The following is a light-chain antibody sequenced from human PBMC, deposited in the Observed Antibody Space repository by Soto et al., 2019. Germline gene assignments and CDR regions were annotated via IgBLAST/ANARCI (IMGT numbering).Light chain of an antibody. CDR3: SSYAGSNNWV. CDR1: SSDVGGYNS. V-gene: IGLV2-8*01. Sequence: QSALTQPPSASGSPGQSVTISCTGTSSDVGGYNSVSWYQQHPGKAPKLMIYEVSKRPSGVPDRFSGSKSGNTASLTVSGLQAEDDADYYCSSYAGSNNWVFGGGTKLTVL. J-gene: IGLJ3*02. CDR2: EVS.